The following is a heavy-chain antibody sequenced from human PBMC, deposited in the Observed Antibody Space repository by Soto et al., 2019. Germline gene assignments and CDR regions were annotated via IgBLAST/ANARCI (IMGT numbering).Heavy chain of an antibody. V-gene: IGHV3-23*01. J-gene: IGHJ5*02. CDR1: GFTFSSYA. CDR2: ISGSGGST. CDR3: AKDRGRSSWYFDKTYNWFDP. D-gene: IGHD6-13*01. Sequence: GGSLRLSCAASGFTFSSYAMSWVRQAPGKGLEWVSAISGSGGSTYYADSVKGRFTISRDNSKNTLYLQMNSLRAEDTAVYYCAKDRGRSSWYFDKTYNWFDPWGQGTLVTVSS.